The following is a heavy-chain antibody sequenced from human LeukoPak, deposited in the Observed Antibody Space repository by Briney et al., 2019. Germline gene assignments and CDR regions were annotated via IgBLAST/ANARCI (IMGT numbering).Heavy chain of an antibody. CDR1: GFTFSSYS. V-gene: IGHV3-21*01. CDR3: AGTTVAGND. J-gene: IGHJ4*02. D-gene: IGHD6-19*01. CDR2: ISSSSSYI. Sequence: GGSLRLSCAASGFTFSSYSMNWVRQAPGKGLEWVSSISSSSSYINYPDSGKGRFTISRDNAKNSLYLQMNSLRAEDTAVYYCAGTTVAGNDWGQGTMVTHSS.